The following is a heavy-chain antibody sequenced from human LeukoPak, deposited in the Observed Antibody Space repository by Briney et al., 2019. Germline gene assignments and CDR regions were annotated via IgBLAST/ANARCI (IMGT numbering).Heavy chain of an antibody. Sequence: SETLSLTCSVSGGSISSTSTTYYWGWIRQPPGKGLEWIGSIHYSGSTYYSPSLKSRITISVDTSKNQFSLKLSSVTAADTAVYYCAREGINMEYSSSGAFDIWGQGTMVTVSS. CDR1: GGSISSTSTTYY. CDR2: IHYSGST. J-gene: IGHJ3*02. CDR3: AREGINMEYSSSGAFDI. D-gene: IGHD6-6*01. V-gene: IGHV4-39*07.